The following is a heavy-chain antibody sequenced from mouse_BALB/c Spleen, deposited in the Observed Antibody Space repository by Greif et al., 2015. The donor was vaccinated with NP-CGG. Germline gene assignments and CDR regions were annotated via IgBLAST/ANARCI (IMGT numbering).Heavy chain of an antibody. V-gene: IGHV3-1*02. D-gene: IGHD2-4*01. CDR2: IHYSGST. Sequence: VQLKQSGPDLVKPSQSLSLTCTVTGYSITSGYSWHWIRQFPGNKLEWMGYIHYSGSTNYNPSLKSRISITRGTSKNQFFLQLNSVTTEDTATYYCATYDYDEDYAMDYWGQGTSVTVSS. J-gene: IGHJ4*01. CDR3: ATYDYDEDYAMDY. CDR1: GYSITSGYS.